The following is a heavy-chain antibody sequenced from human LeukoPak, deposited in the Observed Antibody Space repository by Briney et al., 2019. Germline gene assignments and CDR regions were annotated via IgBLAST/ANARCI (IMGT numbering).Heavy chain of an antibody. CDR2: INPNSGGT. Sequence: ASVKVSCKASGYTFTGYYMHWVRQAPGQGLEWMGWINPNSGGTNYAQKFQGRVTMTRDTSISTAYMELSRLRSDDTAVYYCAREGGEVEMDFLGDFDYWGQGTLVTVSS. D-gene: IGHD5-24*01. J-gene: IGHJ4*02. V-gene: IGHV1-2*02. CDR3: AREGGEVEMDFLGDFDY. CDR1: GYTFTGYY.